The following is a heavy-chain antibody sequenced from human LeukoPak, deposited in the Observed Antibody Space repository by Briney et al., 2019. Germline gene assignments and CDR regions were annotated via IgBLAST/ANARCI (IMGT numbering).Heavy chain of an antibody. J-gene: IGHJ3*02. CDR2: IYYSGST. CDR1: GGSISSYH. Sequence: PSETLSLTCTVSGGSISSYHWSWIRQPPGKGLEWIGYIYYSGSTNYNPSLKSRVTISVDTSKNQFSLKLSSVTAADTAVYYCARGLGEYAFDIWGQGTMVTVSS. D-gene: IGHD3-16*01. V-gene: IGHV4-59*08. CDR3: ARGLGEYAFDI.